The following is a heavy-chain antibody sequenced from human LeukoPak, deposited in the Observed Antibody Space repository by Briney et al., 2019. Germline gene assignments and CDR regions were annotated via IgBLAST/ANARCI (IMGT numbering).Heavy chain of an antibody. V-gene: IGHV3-30*18. CDR2: ISYDGTNK. CDR1: GFTFSNYG. CDR3: AKNGKQWLVEQFFDY. Sequence: GGSLRLSCAASGFTFSNYGMHWVRQAPGKGLEWVAIISYDGTNKYYADSVKGRFTISRDNSKNTLYLQVNSLRADDTAVYYCAKNGKQWLVEQFFDYWGQGTLVTVSS. D-gene: IGHD6-19*01. J-gene: IGHJ4*02.